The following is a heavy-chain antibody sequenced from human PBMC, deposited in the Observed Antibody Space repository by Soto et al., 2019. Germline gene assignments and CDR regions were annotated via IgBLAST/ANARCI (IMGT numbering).Heavy chain of an antibody. CDR2: IYPGDSDT. J-gene: IGHJ5*02. CDR1: GYTFKSYW. Sequence: GESLKISCKGSGYTFKSYWIGWVRQMPGKGLEWMGIIYPGDSDTRYSPSFQGQVTISADKSVSTAYLQWNSLKASDTAMYYCARGRLMVVRNYYNWDWSDPWGQGTLVTVSS. CDR3: ARGRLMVVRNYYNWDWSDP. V-gene: IGHV5-51*01. D-gene: IGHD3-10*01.